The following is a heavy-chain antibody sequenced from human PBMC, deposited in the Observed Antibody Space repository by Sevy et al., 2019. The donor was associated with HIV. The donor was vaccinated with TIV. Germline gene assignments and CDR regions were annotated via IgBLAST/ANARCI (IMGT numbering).Heavy chain of an antibody. CDR2: ISYDGSNK. CDR1: GFSFSSYA. J-gene: IGHJ4*02. V-gene: IGHV3-30-3*01. CDR3: AREVTMIVVETNYFDY. Sequence: GGSLRLSCAASGFSFSSYAMHWVSQAPGKGLEWVAVISYDGSNKYYADSVKGRFTISRDNSKNTLYLQMNSLRAEDTAVYYCAREVTMIVVETNYFDYWGQGTLVTVSS. D-gene: IGHD3-22*01.